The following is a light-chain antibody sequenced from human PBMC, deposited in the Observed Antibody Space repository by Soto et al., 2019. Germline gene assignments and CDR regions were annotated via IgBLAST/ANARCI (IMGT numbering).Light chain of an antibody. J-gene: IGLJ3*02. CDR1: SSDVGNYNL. Sequence: QPASVSGSPGQSITISCTGTSSDVGNYNLVSWYQQHPGKVPKLMIYEANKRPSGVSNRFSGSKSGNTASLTISGLQAEDEADYYCCSYAGSSTVFGGGTKVTVL. CDR2: EAN. V-gene: IGLV2-23*01. CDR3: CSYAGSSTV.